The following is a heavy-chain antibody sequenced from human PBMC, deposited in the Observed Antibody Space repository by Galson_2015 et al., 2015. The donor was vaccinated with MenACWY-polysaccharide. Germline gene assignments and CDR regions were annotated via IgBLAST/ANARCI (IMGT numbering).Heavy chain of an antibody. CDR1: GFTFSTYN. D-gene: IGHD2-2*01. V-gene: IGHV3-21*01. CDR3: ARAVEFCRSTVDCYFDY. J-gene: IGHJ4*02. CDR2: ISGSSSYI. Sequence: SLRLSCAASGFTFSTYNMNWVRQAPGKGLEWVSSISGSSSYIYYADSVKGRFTISRVNAKNSLYLQMNSLRAEDTAVYYCARAVEFCRSTVDCYFDYWGQGTLVTVSS.